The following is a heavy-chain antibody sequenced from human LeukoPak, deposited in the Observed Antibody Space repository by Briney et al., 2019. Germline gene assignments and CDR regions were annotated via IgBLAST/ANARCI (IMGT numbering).Heavy chain of an antibody. V-gene: IGHV3-9*01. J-gene: IGHJ4*02. CDR1: GFTFDDYA. Sequence: PGGSLGLSCAASGFTFDDYAMHWVRQAPGKGLEWVSGISWNSGSIGYADSVKGRFTISRDNAKNSLYLQMNSLRAEDTALYYCAKERDYGDYFDYWGQGTLVTVSS. D-gene: IGHD4-17*01. CDR2: ISWNSGSI. CDR3: AKERDYGDYFDY.